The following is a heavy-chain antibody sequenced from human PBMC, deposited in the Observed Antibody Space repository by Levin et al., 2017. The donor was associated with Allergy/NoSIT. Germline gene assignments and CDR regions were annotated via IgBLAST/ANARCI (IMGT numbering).Heavy chain of an antibody. Sequence: GGSLRLSCAASGFSFNIYAMSWVRQAPGKGLEWVSSVSDSGHNTYYADSVKGRFTISRDNSKNTLHLQMNILRAEDTAVYFCAKDRYDYMPTGFDQWVEGTRVTVSS. D-gene: IGHD4/OR15-4a*01. J-gene: IGHJ4*02. V-gene: IGHV3-23*01. CDR3: AKDRYDYMPTGFDQ. CDR1: GFSFNIYA. CDR2: VSDSGHNT.